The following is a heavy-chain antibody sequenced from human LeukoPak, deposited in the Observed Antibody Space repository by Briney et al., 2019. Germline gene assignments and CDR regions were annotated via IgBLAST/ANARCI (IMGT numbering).Heavy chain of an antibody. CDR2: IRYDGSNK. CDR1: GFTFSSYG. J-gene: IGHJ3*02. V-gene: IGHV3-30*02. CDR3: AIITGTTDFDAFDI. Sequence: PGGSLRLSCAASGFTFSSYGMHWVRQAPGKGLEWVAFIRYDGSNKYYADSVKGRFTISRDNSKNTLYLQMNSLRAEDTAVYYCAIITGTTDFDAFDIWGQGTMVTVSS. D-gene: IGHD1-7*01.